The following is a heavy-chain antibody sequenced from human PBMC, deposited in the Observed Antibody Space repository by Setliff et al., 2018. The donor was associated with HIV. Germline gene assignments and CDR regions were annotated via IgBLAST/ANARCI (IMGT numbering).Heavy chain of an antibody. J-gene: IGHJ4*02. V-gene: IGHV3-20*04. D-gene: IGHD3-22*01. CDR1: GFNFAAYA. Sequence: GGSLRLSCAASGFNFAAYAMSWVRQAPGKGLESVSGMNWNGDALGYADAVKGRFTISRDNAKNSLYLQMDSLRAEDTAFYYCARVQYHYDGTVYYIQCPDYWGQGTLVTVSS. CDR2: MNWNGDAL. CDR3: ARVQYHYDGTVYYIQCPDY.